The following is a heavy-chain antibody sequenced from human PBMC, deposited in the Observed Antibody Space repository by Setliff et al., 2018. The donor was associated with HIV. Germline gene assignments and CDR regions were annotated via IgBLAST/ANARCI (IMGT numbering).Heavy chain of an antibody. V-gene: IGHV4-39*07. Sequence: PSETLSLTCTVSGGSISSSSYYWGWIRQPPGKGLEWIGSISSSGSTTYHPSLRSRVTISVDTSKNQFSLKLSSVTAADTAVYYCARLGHTFGGPGYWGQGTLVTVSS. CDR2: ISSSGST. D-gene: IGHD3-16*01. CDR3: ARLGHTFGGPGY. CDR1: GGSISSSSYY. J-gene: IGHJ4*02.